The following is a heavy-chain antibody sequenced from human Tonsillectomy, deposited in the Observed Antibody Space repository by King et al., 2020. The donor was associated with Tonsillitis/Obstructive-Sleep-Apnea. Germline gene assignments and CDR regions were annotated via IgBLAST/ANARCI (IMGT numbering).Heavy chain of an antibody. J-gene: IGHJ6*03. CDR2: IKSKTDGGTT. V-gene: IGHV3-15*01. D-gene: IGHD2-2*01. CDR1: GFTFSNAW. Sequence: VQLVESGGGLVKPGGSLRLSCAASGFTFSNAWMSWVRQAPGKGLEWVGRIKSKTDGGTTDYAAPVKGRFTISRDDSKNTLYLQMNSLKTEDTAVYYCTTGQDIVVVPAAMTGDYYYYYMDVWGKGTTVTVS. CDR3: TTGQDIVVVPAAMTGDYYYYYMDV.